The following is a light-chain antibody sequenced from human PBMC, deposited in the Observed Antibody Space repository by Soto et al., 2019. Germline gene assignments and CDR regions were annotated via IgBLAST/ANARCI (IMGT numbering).Light chain of an antibody. Sequence: DIQMTQSPSTLSASVGDRVIITCRASQSISSWLAWYQQKPGKAPNLLIYRASTLKSGAPSRFSGSGSGTEFTLTISSLQPDDFATYYCQQYDRASWTFGPGTKVEIK. CDR1: QSISSW. J-gene: IGKJ1*01. V-gene: IGKV1-5*03. CDR2: RAS. CDR3: QQYDRASWT.